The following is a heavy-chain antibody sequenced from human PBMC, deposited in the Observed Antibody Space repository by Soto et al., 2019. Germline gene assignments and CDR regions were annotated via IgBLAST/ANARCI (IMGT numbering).Heavy chain of an antibody. CDR1: GYTFSIYG. CDR3: ARDVSGGTYPWFFDL. J-gene: IGHJ2*01. V-gene: IGHV1-18*04. D-gene: IGHD1-26*01. Sequence: GVSVKVSCKSSGYTFSIYGISWVRQAPGQGLEWMGWISGYNGNTKYAQKFQDRVTVTTDTPTSGAYMELRSLRSDDTAVYYCARDVSGGTYPWFFDLWGRGTLVTVSS. CDR2: ISGYNGNT.